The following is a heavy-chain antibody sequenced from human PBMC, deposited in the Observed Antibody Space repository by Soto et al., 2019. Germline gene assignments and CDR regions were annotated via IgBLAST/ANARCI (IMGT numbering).Heavy chain of an antibody. V-gene: IGHV1-2*04. D-gene: IGHD3-22*01. CDR2: INPNSGGT. CDR3: ARGPGIYDSSDFAFDI. CDR1: GYTFTGYY. J-gene: IGHJ3*02. Sequence: QVQLVQSGAEVKKPGASVKVSCKASGYTFTGYYMHWVRQAPGQGLEWMGWINPNSGGTNYAQKFQGWVTMTRDTSISTAYMELSRLRSDDTAVYYCARGPGIYDSSDFAFDIWGQGTMATVSS.